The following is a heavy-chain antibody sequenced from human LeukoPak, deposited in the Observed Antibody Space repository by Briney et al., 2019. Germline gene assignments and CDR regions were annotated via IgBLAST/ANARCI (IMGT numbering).Heavy chain of an antibody. CDR1: GFTFSSYW. CDR3: ARDSGTTVTLGEPDY. CDR2: IKQDGSEK. Sequence: GGSLRLSCAASGFTFSSYWMSWVRQAPGKGLEWVANIKQDGSEKNYVDSVKGRFTISRDNAKNSLYLQMDSLRAGDTAVYYCARDSGTTVTLGEPDYWGQGALGTVSS. V-gene: IGHV3-7*01. J-gene: IGHJ4*02. D-gene: IGHD4-17*01.